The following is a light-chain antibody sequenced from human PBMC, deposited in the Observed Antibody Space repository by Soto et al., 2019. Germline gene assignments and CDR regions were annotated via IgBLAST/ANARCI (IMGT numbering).Light chain of an antibody. J-gene: IGLJ1*01. CDR3: CSYAGSSTYV. CDR2: EGS. Sequence: QSVLTQPASVSGSPGQSITISCTGTSSDVGSYNLVSWYQQHPDKAPKLMIYEGSKRPSGVSNRFSGSKSGNTASLTISGLQAEDEADYYCCSYAGSSTYVSGTGTKLTVL. V-gene: IGLV2-23*01. CDR1: SSDVGSYNL.